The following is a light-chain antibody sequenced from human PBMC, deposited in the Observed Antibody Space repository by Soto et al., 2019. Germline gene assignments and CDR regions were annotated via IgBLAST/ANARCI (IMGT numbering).Light chain of an antibody. CDR2: KAS. Sequence: DIQMTQSPSTLSASVGDRVTITCRATQVIDNWLAWYQQKPGKAPKVVIYKASRLESGVPPRFSGSGSGTEFTLTISSLEPDDFGTYYCQQYHRYPLTFGGGTKVDIK. CDR1: QVIDNW. J-gene: IGKJ4*01. CDR3: QQYHRYPLT. V-gene: IGKV1-5*03.